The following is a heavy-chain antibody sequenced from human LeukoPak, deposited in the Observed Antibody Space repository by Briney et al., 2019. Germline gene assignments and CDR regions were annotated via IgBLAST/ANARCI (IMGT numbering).Heavy chain of an antibody. J-gene: IGHJ4*02. D-gene: IGHD1-20*01. CDR3: AKDLIEKSLTGTAGAFDY. CDR2: MNPNSGNT. V-gene: IGHV1-8*01. CDR1: GYTFTSYD. Sequence: ASVKVSCKASGYTFTSYDINWVRQATGQGLEWMGWMNPNSGNTGYAQKFQGRVTMTRNTSISTAYMELSSLRAEDTAVYYCAKDLIEKSLTGTAGAFDYWGQGTLVTVSS.